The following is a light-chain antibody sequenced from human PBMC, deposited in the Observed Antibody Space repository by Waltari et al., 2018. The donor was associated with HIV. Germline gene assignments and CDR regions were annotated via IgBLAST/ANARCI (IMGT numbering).Light chain of an antibody. CDR3: QQYGTAPRT. CDR2: AAS. V-gene: IGKV3-15*01. J-gene: IGKJ1*01. CDR1: QSVSRN. Sequence: EVVMTQSPATLSVSPGERAALACRASQSVSRNLAWYQQKPGQPPRLLIYAASTRASGVPVRISGTGSGTEFTLTISRLEPEDSAVYYCQQYGTAPRTFGQGTKVEIK.